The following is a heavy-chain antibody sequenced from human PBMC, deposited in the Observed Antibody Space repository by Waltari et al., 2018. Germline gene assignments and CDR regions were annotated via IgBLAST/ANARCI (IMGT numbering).Heavy chain of an antibody. Sequence: QVQLVQSGAEVKKPGSSVKVSCKASGGTFGSYAISWVRQGPGEGLEWMGGIIPSIGTTPNSAQKFQGRLTVTADESTATVYMDLSSLRSDDTAVYYCARRQLGGAFDPWGQGTLVSVSS. J-gene: IGHJ5*02. CDR2: IIPSIGTTP. CDR3: ARRQLGGAFDP. V-gene: IGHV1-69*12. D-gene: IGHD3-16*01. CDR1: GGTFGSYA.